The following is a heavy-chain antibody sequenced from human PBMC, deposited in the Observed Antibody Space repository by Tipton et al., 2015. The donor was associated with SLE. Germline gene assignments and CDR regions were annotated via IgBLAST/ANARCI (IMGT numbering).Heavy chain of an antibody. V-gene: IGHV4-39*07. CDR2: IYYSGST. CDR1: GGSISSSRYY. D-gene: IGHD2-15*01. J-gene: IGHJ3*02. Sequence: LRLSCTVSGGSISSSRYYWGWTRQPPGKGLEWIGSIYYSGSTYYNPSLKSRVTISVDTSKNQFSLKLSSVTAADTAVYYCARAEGSWDAFDIWGQGTMVTVSS. CDR3: ARAEGSWDAFDI.